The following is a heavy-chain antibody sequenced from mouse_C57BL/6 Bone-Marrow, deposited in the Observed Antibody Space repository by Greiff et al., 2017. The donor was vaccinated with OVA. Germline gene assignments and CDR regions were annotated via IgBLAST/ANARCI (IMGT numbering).Heavy chain of an antibody. Sequence: VKVVESGAELARPGASVKLSCKASGYTFTSYGISWVKQRTGQGLEWIGEIYPRSGNTYYNEKFKGKATLTADKSSSTAYMELRSLTSEDSAVYFCAREGVLFDYWGQGTTLTVSS. CDR3: AREGVLFDY. D-gene: IGHD3-3*01. V-gene: IGHV1-81*01. CDR1: GYTFTSYG. CDR2: IYPRSGNT. J-gene: IGHJ2*01.